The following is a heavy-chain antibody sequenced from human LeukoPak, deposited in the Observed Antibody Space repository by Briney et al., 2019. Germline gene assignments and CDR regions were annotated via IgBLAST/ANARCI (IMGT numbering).Heavy chain of an antibody. V-gene: IGHV3-23*01. D-gene: IGHD2-15*01. CDR1: GFTFSSYS. CDR2: ISGSGGST. J-gene: IGHJ6*02. Sequence: GSLRLSCAASGFTFSSYSMNWVRQAPGKGLEWVSAISGSGGSTYYADSVKGRFTISRDNSKNTLYLQMNSLRAEDTAVYYCAKDHQLRGGYCSGGSCYHGPYYYYGMDVWGQGTTVTVSS. CDR3: AKDHQLRGGYCSGGSCYHGPYYYYGMDV.